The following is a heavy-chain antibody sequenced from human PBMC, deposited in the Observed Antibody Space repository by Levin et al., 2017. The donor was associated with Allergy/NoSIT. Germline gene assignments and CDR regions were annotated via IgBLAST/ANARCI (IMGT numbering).Heavy chain of an antibody. Sequence: KSSETLSLTCTVSGGSISSSSYYWGWIRQPPGKGLEWIGSIYYSGSTYYNPSLKSRVTISVDTSKNQFSLKLSSVTAADTAVYYCARHQGHSSGWFWDYYYGMDVWGQGTTVTVSS. CDR3: ARHQGHSSGWFWDYYYGMDV. CDR1: GGSISSSSYY. J-gene: IGHJ6*02. CDR2: IYYSGST. V-gene: IGHV4-39*01. D-gene: IGHD6-19*01.